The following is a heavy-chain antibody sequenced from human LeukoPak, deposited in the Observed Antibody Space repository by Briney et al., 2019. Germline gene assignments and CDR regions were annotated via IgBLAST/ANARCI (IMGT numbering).Heavy chain of an antibody. D-gene: IGHD4-17*01. J-gene: IGHJ4*02. CDR1: GFTLGTYW. Sequence: PGGSLRLSCAASGFTLGTYWMTWVRQGPGKGLEWVANIKQDGSEKYYVDSVKGRFTVSRDNAKNSLFLQMNSLRAEDTGVYYCARISYGAFDYWGQGTLVTVSS. CDR2: IKQDGSEK. V-gene: IGHV3-7*01. CDR3: ARISYGAFDY.